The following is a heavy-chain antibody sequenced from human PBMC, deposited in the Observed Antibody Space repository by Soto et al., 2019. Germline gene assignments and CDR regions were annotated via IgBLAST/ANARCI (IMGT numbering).Heavy chain of an antibody. J-gene: IGHJ4*02. V-gene: IGHV1-18*01. CDR3: ARYSDGARDFDY. CDR1: GYTFLIHG. CDR2: INVYNGAT. Sequence: QVQLVQSGAEVKNPGASVQVSCKAYGYTFLIHGITWVRQAPAQGLEWVVWINVYNGATNYAQKFQGSVTMTTDTTTSMACMELSGLRSDDAAVYYCARYSDGARDFDYWGRGSLVTV. D-gene: IGHD2-21*01.